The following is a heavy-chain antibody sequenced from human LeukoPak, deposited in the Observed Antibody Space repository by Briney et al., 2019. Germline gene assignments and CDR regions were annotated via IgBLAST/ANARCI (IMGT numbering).Heavy chain of an antibody. CDR2: INTNTGNP. CDR3: ARGGYCSSTSCYGFFTHWFDP. J-gene: IGHJ5*02. D-gene: IGHD2-2*01. CDR1: GYTFTSYA. V-gene: IGHV7-4-1*02. Sequence: ASVKVSCKASGYTFTSYAMNWVRQAPGQGLEWIGWINTNTGNPTYAQGFTGRFVFSLDTSVSTAYLQISSLKAEDTAVYYCARGGYCSSTSCYGFFTHWFDPWGQGTLVTVSS.